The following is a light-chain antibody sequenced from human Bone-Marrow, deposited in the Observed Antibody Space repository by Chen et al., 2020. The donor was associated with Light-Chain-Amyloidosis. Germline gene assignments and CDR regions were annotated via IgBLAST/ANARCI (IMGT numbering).Light chain of an antibody. CDR3: QQYGSSPLT. CDR1: QIVNNKS. V-gene: IGKV3-20*01. CDR2: GAS. Sequence: IVLTQSPGTLSFPPGERAPLSCRASQIVNNKSLPWYQQTPGQAPRLLIYGASSRPTGIPDRFSGSGSETDFTLTSSRLEPEDVALYYCQQYGSSPLTFGGGTKVEIK. J-gene: IGKJ4*01.